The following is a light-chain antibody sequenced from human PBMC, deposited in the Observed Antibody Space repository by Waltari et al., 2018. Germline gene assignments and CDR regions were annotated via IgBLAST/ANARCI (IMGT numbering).Light chain of an antibody. Sequence: QSVLTQPPSASGTPGQRVTISCSGSSSNIGSNVVNWYQQVPGTTPKLLIDRSDQRRSGVPDRFSGSKSGTSASLAISGLRPEDEAEYYCASWDDSLNGRWEFGGGTKVTVL. J-gene: IGLJ3*02. CDR3: ASWDDSLNGRWE. CDR1: SSNIGSNV. V-gene: IGLV1-44*01. CDR2: RSD.